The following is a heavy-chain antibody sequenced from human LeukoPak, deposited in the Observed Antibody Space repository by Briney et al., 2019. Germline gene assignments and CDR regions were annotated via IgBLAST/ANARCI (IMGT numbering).Heavy chain of an antibody. J-gene: IGHJ4*02. CDR2: IKSKTDGGTT. Sequence: GGSLRLSCAASGFTFSNAWMSWVRQAPGKGLEWVGRIKSKTDGGTTDYAAPVKGRFTISRDDSKNTLYLQVNSLKTEDTAVYYCTTGITMIVQYYFDYWGQGTLVTVSS. CDR3: TTGITMIVQYYFDY. CDR1: GFTFSNAW. D-gene: IGHD3-22*01. V-gene: IGHV3-15*01.